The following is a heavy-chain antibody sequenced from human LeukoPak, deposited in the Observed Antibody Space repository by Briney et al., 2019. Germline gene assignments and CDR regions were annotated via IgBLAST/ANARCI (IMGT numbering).Heavy chain of an antibody. CDR1: GGSFSGYY. Sequence: PSETLSLTCAVYGGSFSGYYWSWIRQPPGKGLEWIGEINHSGSTNYNPSLKSRVTISVDTSKNQFSLKLSSVTAADTAVYYCARGEWELGYWGQGTLVTLSS. CDR2: INHSGST. V-gene: IGHV4-34*01. J-gene: IGHJ4*02. D-gene: IGHD1-26*01. CDR3: ARGEWELGY.